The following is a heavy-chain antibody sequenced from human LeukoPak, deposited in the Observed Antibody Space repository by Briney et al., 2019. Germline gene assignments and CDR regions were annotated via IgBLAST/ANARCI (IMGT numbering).Heavy chain of an antibody. CDR1: GFTVSTNY. D-gene: IGHD3-10*01. J-gene: IGHJ3*02. Sequence: GGSLRLSCAASGFTVSTNYMSWVRQAPGKGLEWVSVIYSDGRTYYADSVKGRFTISRDNSKNTLYLQMNSLRAEDTAVYYCARDSGRFDVFDICGQGTMVTVSS. CDR3: ARDSGRFDVFDI. V-gene: IGHV3-53*01. CDR2: IYSDGRT.